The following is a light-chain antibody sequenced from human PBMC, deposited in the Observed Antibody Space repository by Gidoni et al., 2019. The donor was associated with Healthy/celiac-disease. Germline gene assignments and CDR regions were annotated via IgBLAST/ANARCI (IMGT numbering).Light chain of an antibody. J-gene: IGLJ1*01. V-gene: IGLV1-47*01. CDR2: RNN. CDR1: SSNLGSNY. CDR3: AAWDDSLSGYV. Sequence: QSVLTQPPSASGTPGQRVTISCSGSSSNLGSNYVYWYQHLPGTAPKLLSYRNNQRPSGVPDLFSGSKSGTSASLAISGLRSEDEADYYCAAWDDSLSGYVFGTGTKVTVL.